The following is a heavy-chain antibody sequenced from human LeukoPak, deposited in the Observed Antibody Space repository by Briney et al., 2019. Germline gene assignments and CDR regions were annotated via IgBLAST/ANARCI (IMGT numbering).Heavy chain of an antibody. V-gene: IGHV3-20*04. CDR3: ARDSTVTTF. D-gene: IGHD4-17*01. CDR1: GGSFSGYY. CDR2: INWNGGST. Sequence: ETLSLTCAVYGGSFSGYYWSWVRQAPGKGLEWVSGINWNGGSTGYADSVKGRFTISRDNAKNSLYLQMNSLRAEDTALYYCARDSTVTTFWGQGTLVTVSS. J-gene: IGHJ4*02.